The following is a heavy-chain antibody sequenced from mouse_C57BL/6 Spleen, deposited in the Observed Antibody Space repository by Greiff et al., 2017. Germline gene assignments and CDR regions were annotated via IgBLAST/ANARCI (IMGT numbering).Heavy chain of an antibody. CDR1: GYAFSSSW. Sequence: QVQLQQSGPELVKPGASVKISCKASGYAFSSSWMNWVKQRPGKGLEWIGRIYPGDGDTNYNGKFKGKATLTADKSSSTAYMQLSSLTSEDSAVYFCARGRYYDYDLDYFDYWGQGNTLTVSS. D-gene: IGHD2-4*01. V-gene: IGHV1-82*01. CDR3: ARGRYYDYDLDYFDY. J-gene: IGHJ2*01. CDR2: IYPGDGDT.